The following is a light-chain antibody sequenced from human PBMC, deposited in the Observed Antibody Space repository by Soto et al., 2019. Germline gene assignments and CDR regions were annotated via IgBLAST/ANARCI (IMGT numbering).Light chain of an antibody. CDR1: QSFSSN. CDR2: GAS. CDR3: QQYSNWLRT. Sequence: EIVMTQSPATLSVSPGERATLSCRASQSFSSNLAWYQQKPGQAPRLLIYGASTRATGIPARFSGSGSGTEFTLTISSLQSEDFEVYFCQQYSNWLRTFGAGTKVDIX. J-gene: IGKJ4*01. V-gene: IGKV3-15*01.